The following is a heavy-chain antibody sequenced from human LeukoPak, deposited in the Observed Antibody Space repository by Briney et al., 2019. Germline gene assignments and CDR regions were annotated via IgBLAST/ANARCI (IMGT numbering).Heavy chain of an antibody. D-gene: IGHD1-26*01. Sequence: ASVKVSCKASGYTFTSYDINWVRQATGQGLEWMGWMNPNSGNTGYAQKFQGRVTMTRNTSISTAYMELSSLRAEDTAVYYCARRSTGELLTAFEIWGQGTMVTVSS. V-gene: IGHV1-8*01. CDR2: MNPNSGNT. CDR3: ARRSTGELLTAFEI. CDR1: GYTFTSYD. J-gene: IGHJ3*02.